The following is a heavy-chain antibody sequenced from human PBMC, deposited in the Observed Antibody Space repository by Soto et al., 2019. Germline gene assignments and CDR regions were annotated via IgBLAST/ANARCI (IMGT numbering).Heavy chain of an antibody. CDR1: GYNFASYA. D-gene: IGHD1-26*01. CDR3: ARDLDGRYYSEYFQH. J-gene: IGHJ1*01. V-gene: IGHV1-3*01. Sequence: QVQLVQSGAEVKKPGASVKVSCKASGYNFASYALHWVRQAPGQRLEWMGWINAGNGNTQYSQTLQGRVTITRDTSASTVYMELSSLRSEDTAMYYCARDLDGRYYSEYFQHWGQGTQVTVSS. CDR2: INAGNGNT.